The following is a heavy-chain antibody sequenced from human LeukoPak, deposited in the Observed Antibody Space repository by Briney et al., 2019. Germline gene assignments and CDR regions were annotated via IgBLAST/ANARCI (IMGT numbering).Heavy chain of an antibody. CDR2: SRNKAKRYTT. J-gene: IGHJ4*02. CDR3: ARGGQGSPLWN. Sequence: GGSLRLSCAASGFTFSGHYMEWVRQAPGKGLEWVGRSRNKAKRYTTEYAASVKGRFSLARDDSKNSVYLQMNSLKTEDTAVYYCARGGQGSPLWNWGQGTLVTVSS. V-gene: IGHV3-72*01. CDR1: GFTFSGHY. D-gene: IGHD1-1*01.